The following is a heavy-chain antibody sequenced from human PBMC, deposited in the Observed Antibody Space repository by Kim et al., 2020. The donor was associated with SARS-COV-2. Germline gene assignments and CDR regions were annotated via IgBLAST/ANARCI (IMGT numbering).Heavy chain of an antibody. Sequence: GESLKISCEGSGYSFTSYWISWVRQMPGKGLEWMGSIDPSDSYTNYSPSFQGHVTISADKSISTAYLQWSSLKASDTAMYYCARHEGIAVAIDYWGQGTLVTVSS. CDR3: ARHEGIAVAIDY. J-gene: IGHJ4*02. CDR1: GYSFTSYW. D-gene: IGHD6-19*01. CDR2: IDPSDSYT. V-gene: IGHV5-10-1*01.